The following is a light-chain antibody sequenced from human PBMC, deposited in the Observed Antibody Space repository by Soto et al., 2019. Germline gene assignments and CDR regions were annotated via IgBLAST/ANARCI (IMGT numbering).Light chain of an antibody. V-gene: IGKV1-39*01. CDR2: AAS. CDR1: QSISIY. J-gene: IGKJ4*01. Sequence: DIQMTQSPSSLSASVGDRVTITCRASQSISIYLNWYQQKPGKAPKFLIYAASSLQSGVPSRFSGSGSGTDFTLTISSLQPEDFATYYCQQSYSTPRLTFGGKNMVEIK. CDR3: QQSYSTPRLT.